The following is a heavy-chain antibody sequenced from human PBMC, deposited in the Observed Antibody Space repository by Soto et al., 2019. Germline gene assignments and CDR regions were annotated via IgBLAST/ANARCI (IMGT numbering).Heavy chain of an antibody. D-gene: IGHD1-26*01. CDR1: GYTFTSYG. J-gene: IGHJ4*02. CDR2: ISAYNGNT. V-gene: IGHV1-18*01. CDR3: ARVQEGSYGDYFDY. Sequence: ASVKVSCKASGYTFTSYGISWVRQALGQGLEWMGWISAYNGNTNYAQKLQGRVTMTTDTSTSTAYTELRSLRSDDTAVYYCARVQEGSYGDYFDYWGQGTLVTVSS.